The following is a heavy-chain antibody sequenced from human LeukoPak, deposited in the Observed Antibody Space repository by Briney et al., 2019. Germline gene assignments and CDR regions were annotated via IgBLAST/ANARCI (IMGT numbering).Heavy chain of an antibody. CDR3: ARASWVSDPDAVR. D-gene: IGHD3-10*01. J-gene: IGHJ4*02. V-gene: IGHV3-23*01. CDR2: LRGNDET. Sequence: PGGSLRLSCAASGISFRNYAMSWVRQAPARGPAWVSSLRGNDETFYADSVKGRFTLSRDDSRNTVYLQLNNLRVEDTAIYYCARASWVSDPDAVRWGQGTQVTVSS. CDR1: GISFRNYA.